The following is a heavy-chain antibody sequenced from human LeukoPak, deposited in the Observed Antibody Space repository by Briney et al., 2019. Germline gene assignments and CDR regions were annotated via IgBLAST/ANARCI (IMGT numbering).Heavy chain of an antibody. Sequence: SETLSLTCTVSGGSISSSSYYWGWIRQPPGKGLEWIGSTYYSGSTYYNPSLKSRVTISVDTSKNQFSLKLSSVTAADTAVYYCARGSRVVVENWFDPWGQGTLVTVSS. CDR2: TYYSGST. V-gene: IGHV4-39*07. CDR1: GGSISSSSYY. J-gene: IGHJ5*02. D-gene: IGHD3-22*01. CDR3: ARGSRVVVENWFDP.